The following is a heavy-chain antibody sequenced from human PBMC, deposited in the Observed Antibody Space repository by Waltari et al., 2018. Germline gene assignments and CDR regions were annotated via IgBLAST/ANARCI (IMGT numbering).Heavy chain of an antibody. J-gene: IGHJ4*02. D-gene: IGHD5-12*01. CDR3: AREYSSFEPIFDY. CDR2: INRSGST. Sequence: QVQLQQWGAGLLKPSETLSVTCEVFDDSFSKYYWVWIRQSPGKGLEWIGEINRSGSTNNNPSLKGLVTISLDMSKKQVSLRVTSVTAADTAVYYCAREYSSFEPIFDYWGRGTLVTVSS. V-gene: IGHV4-34*02. CDR1: DDSFSKYY.